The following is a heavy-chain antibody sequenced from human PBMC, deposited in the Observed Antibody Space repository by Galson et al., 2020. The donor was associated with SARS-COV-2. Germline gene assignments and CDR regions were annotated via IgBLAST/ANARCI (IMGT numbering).Heavy chain of an antibody. J-gene: IGHJ5*02. CDR1: GLKFGPYA. Sequence: GGSLRLSCTTSGLKFGPYAMTWVRQAPGKGLEWVSGINSSGTTTYYADSVKGRFTISRENSRSTLYLQMNGRRAEDTALDYCAKDAGSSDIGDVGWWYLWGQGTLGTV. D-gene: IGHD2-15*01. CDR3: AKDAGSSDIGDVGWWYL. CDR2: INSSGTTT. V-gene: IGHV3-23*01.